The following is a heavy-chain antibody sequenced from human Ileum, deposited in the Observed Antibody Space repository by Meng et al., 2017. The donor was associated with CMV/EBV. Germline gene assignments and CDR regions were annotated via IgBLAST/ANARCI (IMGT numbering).Heavy chain of an antibody. D-gene: IGHD3-10*01. CDR1: GYTFTGYY. CDR3: ARDRPYGSGIYFDVFDI. J-gene: IGHJ3*02. CDR2: INPTLGGT. Sequence: ASVKVSCKASGYTFTGYYLHWVRQAPGQGLEWLGWINPTLGGTMFAQKFQGRVTMTRDTSISTAYMELRRLRSDDTAVYYCARDRPYGSGIYFDVFDIWGQGTMVTVSS. V-gene: IGHV1-2*02.